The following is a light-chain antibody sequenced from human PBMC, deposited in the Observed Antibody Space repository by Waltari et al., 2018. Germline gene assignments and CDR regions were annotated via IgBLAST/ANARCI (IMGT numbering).Light chain of an antibody. J-gene: IGLJ3*02. V-gene: IGLV1-44*01. Sequence: SVLSQPPSASGTPGQRVTISCAGRASNIGNNVVNWYQQVPGKAPKLLIYRGAQRPPGVPARFSSSKSGTSASLAISGLQSEDEADYYCAAWDDSLNGHWVFGGGTKVTV. CDR3: AAWDDSLNGHWV. CDR2: RGA. CDR1: ASNIGNNV.